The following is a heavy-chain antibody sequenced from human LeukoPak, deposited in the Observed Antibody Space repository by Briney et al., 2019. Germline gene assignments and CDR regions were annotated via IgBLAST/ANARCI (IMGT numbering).Heavy chain of an antibody. J-gene: IGHJ5*02. D-gene: IGHD3-10*01. V-gene: IGHV3-33*01. CDR2: IWFDGSNK. CDR1: GFTFSRYG. Sequence: GGSLRLSCAASGFTFSRYGMHWVRQAPGKGLEWVAVIWFDGSNKYYADSVEGRFTISRDNSKNTVSLEMSSLRDEDTAKYYCARDGTMVRGLSNWFDPWGQGTLVIVSS. CDR3: ARDGTMVRGLSNWFDP.